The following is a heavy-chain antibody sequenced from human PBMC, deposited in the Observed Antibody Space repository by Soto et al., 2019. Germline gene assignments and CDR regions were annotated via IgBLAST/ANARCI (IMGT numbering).Heavy chain of an antibody. J-gene: IGHJ6*02. CDR2: ISSSSSYI. D-gene: IGHD3-3*01. V-gene: IGHV3-21*01. CDR1: GFTFSSYS. Sequence: GGSLRLSCAASGFTFSSYSMNWVRQAPGKGLEWVSSISSSSSYIYYADSVKGRFTISRDNAKNSLYLQMNSLRAEDTAVYYCARDFWSGFDETEGYYYYYGMDVWGQGTTVTVSS. CDR3: ARDFWSGFDETEGYYYYYGMDV.